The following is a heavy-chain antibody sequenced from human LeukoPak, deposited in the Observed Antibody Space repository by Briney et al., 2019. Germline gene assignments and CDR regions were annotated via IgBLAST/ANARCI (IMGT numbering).Heavy chain of an antibody. CDR1: GYSFTSYW. D-gene: IGHD3-10*01. Sequence: GESLKISCKGFGYSFTSYWIGWVRQMPGKGLEWMGIIYPGDSDTRYSPSFQGQVTISADKSISTAYLQWSSLKASDTAMYYCARLSYYGSGSYLGMDVWGQGTTVTVSS. J-gene: IGHJ6*02. V-gene: IGHV5-51*01. CDR3: ARLSYYGSGSYLGMDV. CDR2: IYPGDSDT.